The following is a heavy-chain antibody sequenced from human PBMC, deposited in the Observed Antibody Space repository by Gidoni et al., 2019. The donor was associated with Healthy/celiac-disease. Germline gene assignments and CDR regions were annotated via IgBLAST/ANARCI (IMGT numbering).Heavy chain of an antibody. CDR3: ARDRQWLEQIPFDY. CDR1: GYTFTGYY. Sequence: QVQLVQSGAEVKKPGASVKVSCKASGYTFTGYYMHWVRQAPGQGLEWMGWINPKSGGTNYAQKFQGRVTMTRDTSISTAYMELSRLRSDDTAVYYCARDRQWLEQIPFDYWGQGTLVTVSS. J-gene: IGHJ4*02. D-gene: IGHD6-19*01. CDR2: INPKSGGT. V-gene: IGHV1-2*02.